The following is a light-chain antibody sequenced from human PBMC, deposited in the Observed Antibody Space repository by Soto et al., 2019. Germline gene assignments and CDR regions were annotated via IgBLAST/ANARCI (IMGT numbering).Light chain of an antibody. V-gene: IGKV1-5*03. Sequence: DIQMTQSPSTLSASVGDRVTISCRASQSINIWLAWYQQKPGKAPKLLIYKASTLESGVPSRFSGSGSGTEFTLAVNGLQADDLATYHCQQYNSYPWTFGQGTKVEIK. CDR1: QSINIW. J-gene: IGKJ1*01. CDR3: QQYNSYPWT. CDR2: KAS.